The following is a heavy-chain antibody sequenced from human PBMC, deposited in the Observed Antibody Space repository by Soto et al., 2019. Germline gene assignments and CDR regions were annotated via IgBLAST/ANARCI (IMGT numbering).Heavy chain of an antibody. D-gene: IGHD1-20*01. CDR1: GFTFSSYA. Sequence: EVQLLESGGGLVQPGGSLRLSCAASGFTFSSYAMSWVHQAPGKGLEWVSAISGSGGSTYYADSVKGRFTISRDNSKNTLYLQMNSLRAEDTAVYYCAKDLITGTTYFYYYYYYMDVWGKGTTVTVSS. CDR3: AKDLITGTTYFYYYYYYMDV. CDR2: ISGSGGST. V-gene: IGHV3-23*01. J-gene: IGHJ6*03.